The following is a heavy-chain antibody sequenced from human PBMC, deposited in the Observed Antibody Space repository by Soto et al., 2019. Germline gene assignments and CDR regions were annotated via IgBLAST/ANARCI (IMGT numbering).Heavy chain of an antibody. V-gene: IGHV1-3*05. Sequence: QVQLVQSGAEEKKPGASVKVSCKASGYTLSSYAIHWVRQAPGQGLEWMGWINAGNGNTKHSQKFQGRVTITRDTSASTAYMELNSLRSEDSAVYYCARVDGTYWGQGTLVTVSS. J-gene: IGHJ4*02. D-gene: IGHD1-26*01. CDR2: INAGNGNT. CDR1: GYTLSSYA. CDR3: ARVDGTY.